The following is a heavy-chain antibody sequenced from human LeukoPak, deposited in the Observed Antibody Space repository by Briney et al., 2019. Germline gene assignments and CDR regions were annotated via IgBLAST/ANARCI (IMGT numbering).Heavy chain of an antibody. V-gene: IGHV3-33*06. D-gene: IGHD4-11*01. J-gene: IGHJ5*02. CDR2: IWNDGSNK. Sequence: SCKASGYTFTGYYMHWVRQAPGKGLEWVAVIWNDGSNKYYGDSVKGRFTISRDNSKNTLYLQMNSLTVEDTAVYYCAKDAQRGFDYSNSLEHWGQGTLVTVSS. CDR1: GYTFTGYY. CDR3: AKDAQRGFDYSNSLEH.